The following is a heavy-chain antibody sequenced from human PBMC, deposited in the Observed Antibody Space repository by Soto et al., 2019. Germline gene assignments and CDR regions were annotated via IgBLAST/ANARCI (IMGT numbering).Heavy chain of an antibody. D-gene: IGHD6-13*01. J-gene: IGHJ6*02. CDR1: RYTFTGYA. CDR2: INAGNGNT. CDR3: AVAGYSSSWYRDYYGMDV. Sequence: ASVQVSCKGSRYTFTGYAVHWVRQAPGQRLEWMGWINAGNGNTKYSQKFQGRVTITRDTSASTAYMELSSLRSEDTAVYYCAVAGYSSSWYRDYYGMDVWGQGTTVTVSS. V-gene: IGHV1-3*01.